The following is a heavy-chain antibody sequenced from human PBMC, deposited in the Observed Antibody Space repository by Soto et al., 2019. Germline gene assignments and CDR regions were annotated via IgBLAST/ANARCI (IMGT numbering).Heavy chain of an antibody. CDR1: GGTFSSYA. V-gene: IGHV1-69*13. J-gene: IGHJ5*02. CDR2: FIPIFGTA. CDR3: ARGAKLGYRFDNWFDP. D-gene: IGHD5-18*01. Sequence: ASVKVSCKASGGTFSSYAISWVRQAPGQGLEWMGGFIPIFGTANYAQKFQGRVAITADESTSTAYMELGSLGSEDTAVYYCARGAKLGYRFDNWFDPWGQGTLVTVSS.